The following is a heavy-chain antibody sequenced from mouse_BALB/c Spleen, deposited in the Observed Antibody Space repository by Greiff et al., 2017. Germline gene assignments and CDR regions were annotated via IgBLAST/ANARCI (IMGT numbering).Heavy chain of an antibody. Sequence: VQLKESGGDLVKPGGSLKLSCAASGFTFSSYGMSWVRQTPDKRLEWVATISSGGSYTYYPDSVKGRFTISRDNAKNTLYLQMSSLKSEDTAMYYCARHDDYAMDYWGQGTSVTVSS. V-gene: IGHV5-6*01. CDR3: ARHDDYAMDY. CDR2: ISSGGSYT. J-gene: IGHJ4*01. CDR1: GFTFSSYG.